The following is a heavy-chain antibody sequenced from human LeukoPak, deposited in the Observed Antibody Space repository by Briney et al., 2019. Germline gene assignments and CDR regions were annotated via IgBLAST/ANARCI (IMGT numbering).Heavy chain of an antibody. CDR3: ARSSGRSPNRDYMDV. J-gene: IGHJ6*03. D-gene: IGHD1-14*01. CDR1: DGSISSSHW. V-gene: IGHV4-4*02. CDR2: IYHSGAT. Sequence: PSGTLSLTCAVSDGSISSSHWWSWVRPTPGKGLEWIGEIYHSGATNYNPSLESRVTMSVDKSKNEFSLKMTSVTAADTAVYYCARSSGRSPNRDYMDVWAKGPRSPSP.